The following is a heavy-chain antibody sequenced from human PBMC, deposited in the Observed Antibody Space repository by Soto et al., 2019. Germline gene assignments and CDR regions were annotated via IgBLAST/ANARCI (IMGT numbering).Heavy chain of an antibody. CDR3: AKDRARQQLALRGDY. Sequence: GGSLRLSCAASGFTFSSYAMSWVRQAPGKGLEWVSAISGSGGSTYYADSVKGRFTISRDNSKNTLDLQMNSLRAEDTAVYYCAKDRARQQLALRGDYWGQGTLGTVSS. J-gene: IGHJ4*02. V-gene: IGHV3-23*01. CDR1: GFTFSSYA. D-gene: IGHD6-13*01. CDR2: ISGSGGST.